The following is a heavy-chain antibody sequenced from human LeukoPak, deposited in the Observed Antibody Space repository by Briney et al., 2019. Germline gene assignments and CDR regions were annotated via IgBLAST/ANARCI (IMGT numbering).Heavy chain of an antibody. CDR1: GGSISSYY. Sequence: SETLSLTCTVSGGSISSYYWSWIRQPPGKGLEWIGYIYTSGSTNYNPSLKSRDTISVDTSKNQFSLKLSSVTAADTAVYYCASRPKSSIAARPGYFQHWGQGTLVTVSS. J-gene: IGHJ1*01. V-gene: IGHV4-4*09. CDR3: ASRPKSSIAARPGYFQH. D-gene: IGHD6-6*01. CDR2: IYTSGST.